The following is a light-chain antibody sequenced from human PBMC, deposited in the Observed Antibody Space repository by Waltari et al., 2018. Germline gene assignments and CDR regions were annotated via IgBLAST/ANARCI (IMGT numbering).Light chain of an antibody. CDR1: GISSY. Sequence: GISSYLAWYQQKPGKAPKLLISVATTLQSGVPSRFSGGGSGTDFTLTISSLQPEDFATYYCQQLNSYPFTFGGGTKVEMK. V-gene: IGKV1-9*01. CDR2: VAT. CDR3: QQLNSYPFT. J-gene: IGKJ4*01.